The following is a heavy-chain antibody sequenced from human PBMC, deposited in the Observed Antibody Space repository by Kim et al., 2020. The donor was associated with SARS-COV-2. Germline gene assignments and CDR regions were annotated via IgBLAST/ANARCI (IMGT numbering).Heavy chain of an antibody. CDR2: MNPNSGNT. CDR1: GYTFTSYD. J-gene: IGHJ6*02. V-gene: IGHV1-8*01. CDR3: ARGGRRITMIVVVIPYYYYGMDV. D-gene: IGHD3-22*01. Sequence: ASVKVSCKASGYTFTSYDINWVRQATGQGLEWMGWMNPNSGNTGYAQKFQGRVTMTRNTSISTAYMELSSLRSEDTAVHYCARGGRRITMIVVVIPYYYYGMDVWGQGTTVTVSS.